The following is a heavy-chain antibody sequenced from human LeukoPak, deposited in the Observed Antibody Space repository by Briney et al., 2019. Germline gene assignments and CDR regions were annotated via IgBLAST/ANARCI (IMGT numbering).Heavy chain of an antibody. Sequence: ASVKVSCKASGYTFSNFDVNWVRQAPGQGLEWMAWMNPGSGDTGYEGKFQARLTMSSNASITTASMELSSLTSEDTAVYYCARSRRGYYMDVWGKGTTVIVSS. J-gene: IGHJ6*03. CDR3: ARSRRGYYMDV. V-gene: IGHV1-8*02. CDR1: GYTFSNFD. CDR2: MNPGSGDT.